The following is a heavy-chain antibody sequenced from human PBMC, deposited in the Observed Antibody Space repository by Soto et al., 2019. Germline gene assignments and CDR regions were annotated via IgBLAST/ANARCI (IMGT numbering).Heavy chain of an antibody. CDR2: IRRKVNSYTT. Sequence: EVQLVESGGALVQPGGSLRLSCTASGFTFSDHYMDWVRQPPGKGLEWVGRIRRKVNSYTTEYAASVKGRFTISRDDSKNSMYLQMNSLQTEDTAVYYCARVVIVATSYYFDYWGQGTLATVSS. V-gene: IGHV3-72*01. CDR3: ARVVIVATSYYFDY. CDR1: GFTFSDHY. J-gene: IGHJ4*02. D-gene: IGHD5-12*01.